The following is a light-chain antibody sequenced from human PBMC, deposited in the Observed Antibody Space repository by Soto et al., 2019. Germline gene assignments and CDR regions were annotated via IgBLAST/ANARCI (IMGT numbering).Light chain of an antibody. J-gene: IGLJ1*01. CDR3: AACDDSLDGYV. CDR1: RSNIGSNN. Sequence: QSVLTQPPSASGIPGQRVTISCSGSRSNIGSNNVNWYQQLPGTAPRLLTFNNHLRPSGVPDRFSGSKSGTSASLAISGLQSEDEGDYYCAACDDSLDGYVFGTGTNLTVL. CDR2: NNH. V-gene: IGLV1-44*01.